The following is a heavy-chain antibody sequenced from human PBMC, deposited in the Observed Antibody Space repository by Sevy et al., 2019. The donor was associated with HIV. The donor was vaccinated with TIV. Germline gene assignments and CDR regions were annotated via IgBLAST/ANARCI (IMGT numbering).Heavy chain of an antibody. Sequence: GESLKISCAASGFTFSNYAMNWVRQAPGKGLEWVSGISGSGGSGVKTNYADSVKGRFTISRDDSKNSLYLQLNSLRAEDTAIYYCARKYDSSGYFDYWGQGTLVTVSS. J-gene: IGHJ4*02. CDR1: GFTFSNYA. D-gene: IGHD3-22*01. V-gene: IGHV3-23*01. CDR2: ISGSGGSGVKT. CDR3: ARKYDSSGYFDY.